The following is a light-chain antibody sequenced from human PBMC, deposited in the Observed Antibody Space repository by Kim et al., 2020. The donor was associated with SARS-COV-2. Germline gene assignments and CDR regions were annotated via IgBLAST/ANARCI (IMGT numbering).Light chain of an antibody. CDR2: GAS. V-gene: IGKV1-17*01. CDR1: QDIGND. J-gene: IGKJ5*01. CDR3: LQHRTYPIT. Sequence: DIQMTQSPSSLSASVGDRVTITCRASQDIGNDLGWYQQNPGRAPKRLIYGASNLQSGVPSRFSGSGSETEFTLTINSLQPEDFATYFWLQHRTYPITFGQGTRLEIK.